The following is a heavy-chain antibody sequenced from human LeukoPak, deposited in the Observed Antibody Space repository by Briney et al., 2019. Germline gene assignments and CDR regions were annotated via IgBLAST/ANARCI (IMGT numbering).Heavy chain of an antibody. V-gene: IGHV3-33*08. CDR3: ARAGYGDYVGGDY. J-gene: IGHJ4*02. CDR2: IWYDGSNK. CDR1: GFTFSDFA. D-gene: IGHD4-17*01. Sequence: GGSLRLSCAASGFTFSDFAMSWVRQAPGKGLEWVAVIWYDGSNKYYADSVKGRFTISRDNSKNTLYLQMNSLRAEDTAVYYCARAGYGDYVGGDYWGQGALVTVSS.